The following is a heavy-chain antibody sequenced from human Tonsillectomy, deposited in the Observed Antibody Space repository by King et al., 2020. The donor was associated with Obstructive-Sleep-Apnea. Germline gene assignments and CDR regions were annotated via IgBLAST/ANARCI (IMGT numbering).Heavy chain of an antibody. CDR2: IRYVGNNE. D-gene: IGHD3-3*01. Sequence: VQLVESGGGVVQPGRSLRLSCAASGFTFSTFGMHWVRQAPGKGLEWVAFIRYVGNNEFYADSVKGRFIISRDNSKNTLYLQMNSLRAEDTAVYYCAKSKYLYDFWSVPFDYWGQGTLVTVSS. CDR3: AKSKYLYDFWSVPFDY. J-gene: IGHJ4*02. V-gene: IGHV3-30*02. CDR1: GFTFSTFG.